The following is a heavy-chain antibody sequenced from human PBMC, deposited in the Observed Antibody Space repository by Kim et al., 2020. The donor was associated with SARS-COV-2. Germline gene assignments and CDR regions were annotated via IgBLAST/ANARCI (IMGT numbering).Heavy chain of an antibody. CDR2: ST. V-gene: IGHV4-59*01. CDR3: ARERGGELHD. Sequence: STNYNPSLKSRVTISVETAKNQFSLKLSSVTAADTAGYYCARERGGELHDWGQGTLVTVSS. J-gene: IGHJ4*02. D-gene: IGHD1-26*01.